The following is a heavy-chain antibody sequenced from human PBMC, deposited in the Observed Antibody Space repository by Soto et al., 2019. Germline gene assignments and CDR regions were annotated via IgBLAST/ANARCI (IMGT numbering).Heavy chain of an antibody. V-gene: IGHV1-46*01. CDR3: ATSYDSGFDP. CDR2: INPSGGST. D-gene: IGHD5-12*01. CDR1: GYTFTSYY. Sequence: ASVKVSCKASGYTFTSYYMHWVRQAPGQGLEWMGIINPSGGSTSYAQKFQGRVTMTRDTSTSTVYMELRSLRSDDTAVYYCATSYDSGFDPWGQGTLVTVSS. J-gene: IGHJ5*02.